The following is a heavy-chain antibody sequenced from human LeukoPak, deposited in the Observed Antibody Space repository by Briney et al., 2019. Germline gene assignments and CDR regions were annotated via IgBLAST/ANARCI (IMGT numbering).Heavy chain of an antibody. V-gene: IGHV4-59*08. CDR3: ARQRDYDHGDPFDY. Sequence: KSSETLSLTCTVSGDSIRNHYWSWIRQPPGKELEWIGYIYSSGSPNYNPSVMGRVTISMDTSKNQFSLKLSSVTAADTAVYYCARQRDYDHGDPFDYWGQGTPVTVSS. CDR2: IYSSGSP. D-gene: IGHD4-17*01. CDR1: GDSIRNHY. J-gene: IGHJ4*02.